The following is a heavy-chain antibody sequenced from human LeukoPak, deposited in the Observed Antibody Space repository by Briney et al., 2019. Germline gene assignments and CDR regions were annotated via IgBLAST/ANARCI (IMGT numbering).Heavy chain of an antibody. V-gene: IGHV3-53*01. CDR2: IYSGGST. Sequence: PPGGSLRLSCAASGFTVSSNYVSWVRQAPGKGLEWVSVIYSGGSTYYADSVKGRFTISRDNSKNTLYLQMNSLRAEDTAVYYCAKEDGYSYAKFDYWGQGTLVTVSS. CDR3: AKEDGYSYAKFDY. D-gene: IGHD5-18*01. CDR1: GFTVSSNY. J-gene: IGHJ4*02.